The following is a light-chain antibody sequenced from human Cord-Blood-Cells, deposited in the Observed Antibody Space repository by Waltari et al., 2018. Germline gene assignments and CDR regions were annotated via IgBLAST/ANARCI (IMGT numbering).Light chain of an antibody. CDR2: GAS. Sequence: EIVLTQSPGTLSLSPGERATLSCRASQSVSSSYLAWYQQKPGQAPRLLIYGASSTANGIPDRFSGSGSGTDFTFTISRLEPEDFAVYYCQQYGSSPPRTFSQGTKVEIK. J-gene: IGKJ1*01. CDR3: QQYGSSPPRT. CDR1: QSVSSSY. V-gene: IGKV3-20*01.